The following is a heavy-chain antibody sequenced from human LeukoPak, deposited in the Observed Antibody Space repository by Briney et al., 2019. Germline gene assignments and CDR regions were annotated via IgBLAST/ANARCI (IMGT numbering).Heavy chain of an antibody. V-gene: IGHV1-8*01. CDR1: GYTFTSYD. J-gene: IGHJ6*03. D-gene: IGHD3-22*01. CDR2: MNPNSGNT. CDR3: ARGVITMIVVVKYYYYMDV. Sequence: ASVNVSCKASGYTFTSYDINWVRQATGQGLEGMGWMNPNSGNTGYAQKFQGRVTMTTNTSISTANMELSSLRSEDTAVYYSARGVITMIVVVKYYYYMDVWGKGTTVTVSS.